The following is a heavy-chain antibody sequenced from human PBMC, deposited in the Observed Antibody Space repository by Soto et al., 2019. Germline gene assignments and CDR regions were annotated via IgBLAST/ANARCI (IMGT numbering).Heavy chain of an antibody. CDR1: GGTFSSYA. J-gene: IGHJ5*02. CDR3: ARDSDCSGGSCYSDWFDP. D-gene: IGHD2-15*01. CDR2: IIPIFGTA. V-gene: IGHV1-69*01. Sequence: QVQLVQSGAEVKKPGSSVKVSCKASGGTFSSYAISWVRQAPGQGLEWMGGIIPIFGTANYAQKFQGRVTITADASTRTAYMELSSLRSEDTAVYYCARDSDCSGGSCYSDWFDPWGQGTLVTVSS.